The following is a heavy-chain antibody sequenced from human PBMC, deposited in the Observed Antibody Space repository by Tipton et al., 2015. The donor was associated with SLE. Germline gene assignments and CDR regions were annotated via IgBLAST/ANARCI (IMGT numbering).Heavy chain of an antibody. V-gene: IGHV3-7*01. D-gene: IGHD5-24*01. CDR1: GFTFSSYW. CDR2: IKQDGSEK. CDR3: AREKRWLHQQDAFDI. Sequence: SLRLSCAASGFTFSSYWMSWVRQAPGKGLEWVANIKQDGSEKYYVDSVKGRFTISRDNAKNSLYLQMNSLRAEDTAVYYCAREKRWLHQQDAFDIWGQGTMVTASS. J-gene: IGHJ3*02.